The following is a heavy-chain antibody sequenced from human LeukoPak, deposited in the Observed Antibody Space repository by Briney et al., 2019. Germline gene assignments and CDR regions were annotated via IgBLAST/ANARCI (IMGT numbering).Heavy chain of an antibody. Sequence: GGSLRLSCAASGFTFSSYGMHWVRQAPGKGVEWVAVIWYDGSNKYYADSVKGRFTISRDNSKNTLYLQMNSLRAEDTAVYYCARGTYYDSSHFDYWGQGTLVTVSS. D-gene: IGHD3-22*01. CDR3: ARGTYYDSSHFDY. CDR2: IWYDGSNK. J-gene: IGHJ4*02. V-gene: IGHV3-33*01. CDR1: GFTFSSYG.